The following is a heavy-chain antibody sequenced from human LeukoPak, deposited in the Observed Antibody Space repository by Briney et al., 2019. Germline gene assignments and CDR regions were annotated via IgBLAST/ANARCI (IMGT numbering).Heavy chain of an antibody. CDR2: VSDSGGST. CDR1: GFPFSSYA. CDR3: VRGYSFGPYGMDV. J-gene: IGHJ6*02. Sequence: GGSLRLSCSASGFPFSSYAMHWVRQAPGKGLEYVSAVSDSGGSTYYADSVKGRFTISRDNSKNTLYLQMSSLRAEDTAVYFCVRGYSFGPYGMDVWGQGTTVTVSS. D-gene: IGHD2-15*01. V-gene: IGHV3-64D*09.